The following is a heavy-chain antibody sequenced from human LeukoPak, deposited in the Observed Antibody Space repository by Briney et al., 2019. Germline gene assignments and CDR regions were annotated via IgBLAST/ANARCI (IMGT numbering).Heavy chain of an antibody. V-gene: IGHV4-39*01. J-gene: IGHJ6*03. CDR3: AKSGSYNAGTRYYYYYLDV. Sequence: SESQSPTCTVATGSITSSSYCWGWIRQPPVKGLEWMGRIYYSGSIYQNPAHKSRVSRSVAASKNQFSLQLSPVTGAETAGYYCAKSGSYNAGTRYYYYYLDVWGKGTTVTVSS. D-gene: IGHD3-10*01. CDR2: IYYSGSI. CDR1: TGSITSSSYC.